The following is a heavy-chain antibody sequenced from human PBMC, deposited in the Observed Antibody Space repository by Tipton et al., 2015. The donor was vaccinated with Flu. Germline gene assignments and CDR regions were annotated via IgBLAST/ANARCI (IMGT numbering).Heavy chain of an antibody. D-gene: IGHD3-10*01. CDR3: AKEGVYGSGSTPYYYGMDV. J-gene: IGHJ6*02. CDR2: IRYGGSNI. V-gene: IGHV3-30*02. Sequence: SLRLSCAASGFTFSKYGMHWVRQAPGKGLEWVAFIRYGGSNIYYADSVKGRFTISRDNSKNTLYLQMNSLRAEDTAVYYCAKEGVYGSGSTPYYYGMDVWGQGP. CDR1: GFTFSKYG.